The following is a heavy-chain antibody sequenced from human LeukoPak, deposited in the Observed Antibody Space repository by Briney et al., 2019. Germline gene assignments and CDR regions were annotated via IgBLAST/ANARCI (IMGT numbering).Heavy chain of an antibody. CDR1: GFPFSNYW. CDR3: VRDRGYSTFDY. V-gene: IGHV3-7*01. J-gene: IGHJ4*02. Sequence: GGSLRLSCAGSGFPFSNYWMAWVRQAPGKGLEWVANMKEDGGEINYVDSVKGRFTISRDNAKNSLDLQMNSLRVDDAAVYYCVRDRGYSTFDYWGQGTLVIVSS. D-gene: IGHD4-23*01. CDR2: MKEDGGEI.